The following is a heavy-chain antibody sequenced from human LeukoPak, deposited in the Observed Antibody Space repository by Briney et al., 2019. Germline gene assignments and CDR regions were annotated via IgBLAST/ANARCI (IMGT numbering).Heavy chain of an antibody. CDR2: ISYDGSNK. J-gene: IGHJ3*02. CDR3: AKESPELRDAFDI. D-gene: IGHD1-7*01. Sequence: PGGSLRLSCAASGFTFSSYGMHWVRQAPGKGLEWVAVISYDGSNKYYADSVKGRFTISGDNSKNTLYLQMNSLRAGDTAVYYCAKESPELRDAFDIWGQGTMVTVSS. V-gene: IGHV3-30*18. CDR1: GFTFSSYG.